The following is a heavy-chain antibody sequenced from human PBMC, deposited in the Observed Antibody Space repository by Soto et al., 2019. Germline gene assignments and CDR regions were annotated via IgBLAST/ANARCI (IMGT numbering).Heavy chain of an antibody. V-gene: IGHV4-30-4*01. CDR3: AREIRYCTNGVCHPYGMDV. D-gene: IGHD2-8*01. CDR2: SHISGST. Sequence: QVQLQEAGPGLVKSSQTLSLTCTVSGASISTGDSYWSWIRQPHGKGLEWIGYSHISGSTHYNPSLRGRATMSVDTSKNQFSLKLSSVTATDTAVYFCAREIRYCTNGVCHPYGMDVWGQGTTVTVSS. J-gene: IGHJ6*02. CDR1: GASISTGDSY.